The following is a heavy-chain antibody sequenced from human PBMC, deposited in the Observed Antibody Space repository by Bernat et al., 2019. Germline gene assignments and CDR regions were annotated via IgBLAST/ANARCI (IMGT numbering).Heavy chain of an antibody. D-gene: IGHD3-3*01. CDR1: GFTFSNAW. CDR2: VKIKTDGETT. V-gene: IGHV3-15*07. J-gene: IGHJ4*02. Sequence: VQLVESGGGVVQPGRSLRLSCAASGFTFSNAWMNWVRQAPGKGLEWVGRVKIKTDGETTDYAAPVKGRFTISRDDSKNKLYLQMTSLKTEDTAVYYCTTGSVEGGWGQGTLVTVSS. CDR3: TTGSVEGG.